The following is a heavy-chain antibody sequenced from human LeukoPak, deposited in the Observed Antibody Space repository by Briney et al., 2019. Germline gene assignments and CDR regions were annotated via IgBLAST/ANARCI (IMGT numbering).Heavy chain of an antibody. J-gene: IGHJ4*02. D-gene: IGHD4-11*01. CDR1: GFSLSTSGVS. Sequence: SGPTLMKPTQTLTLTCTFSGFSLSTSGVSVGWIRQPPGKALEWPALIYWDDDKRYSPSLKTRLTITKDTSKKQVVLTMTNMDPMDTATYYCTRSYYMNYGEYWGQGALVTVSS. CDR2: IYWDDDK. V-gene: IGHV2-5*02. CDR3: TRSYYMNYGEY.